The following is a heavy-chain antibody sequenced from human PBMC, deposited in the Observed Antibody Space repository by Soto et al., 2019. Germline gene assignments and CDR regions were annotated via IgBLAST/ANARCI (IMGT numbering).Heavy chain of an antibody. J-gene: IGHJ4*02. V-gene: IGHV4-30-2*01. D-gene: IGHD1-26*01. Sequence: PSETLSLTSAVSGGSIRSGCYSWSWIRQPPGKGLEWIGYIYHSGSTYYNPSLKSRVTISVDKSKNQFSLKLSSVTAADTAVYYCARVLWGSYQKYFDYWGQGTLVTVSS. CDR1: GGSIRSGCYS. CDR3: ARVLWGSYQKYFDY. CDR2: IYHSGST.